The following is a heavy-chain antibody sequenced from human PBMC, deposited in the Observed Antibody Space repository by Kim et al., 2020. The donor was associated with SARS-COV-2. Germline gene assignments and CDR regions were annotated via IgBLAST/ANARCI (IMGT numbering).Heavy chain of an antibody. CDR2: ISSSSSYI. J-gene: IGHJ3*02. CDR1: GFTFSSYS. CDR3: ARDWMDVGAFDI. Sequence: GGSLRLSCAASGFTFSSYSMNWVRQAPGKGLEWVSSISSSSSYIYYADSVKGRFTISRDNAKNSLYLQMNSLRAEDTAVYYCARDWMDVGAFDIWGQGTMVTVSS. V-gene: IGHV3-21*01. D-gene: IGHD1-26*01.